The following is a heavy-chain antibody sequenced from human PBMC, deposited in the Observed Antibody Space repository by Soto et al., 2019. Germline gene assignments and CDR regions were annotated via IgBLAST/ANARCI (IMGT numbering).Heavy chain of an antibody. J-gene: IGHJ6*02. D-gene: IGHD6-6*01. CDR1: GYSFTSYW. CDR2: IYPGDSDT. V-gene: IGHV5-51*01. Sequence: PGESLKVSCKGSGYSFTSYWIGWVRQMPGKGLEWMGIIYPGDSDTRYSPSFQGQVTISADKSISTAYLQWSSLKASDTAMYYCARLKMWQLPDYSSSSSSYYYYGMAVWGQGTTVTVSS. CDR3: ARLKMWQLPDYSSSSSSYYYYGMAV.